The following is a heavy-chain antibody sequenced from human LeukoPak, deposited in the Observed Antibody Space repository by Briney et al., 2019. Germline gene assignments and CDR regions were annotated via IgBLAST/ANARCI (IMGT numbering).Heavy chain of an antibody. Sequence: GGSLRLSCAASGFTFSIDAISGGRQAPGKGLERGSAISGIGGSTYYAASVNGRSTISRDNYKNTLYLQMNSLRAEDTAVYYCAKVGYGDYVTYLAKLDYWGQGTLVTVSS. CDR3: AKVGYGDYVTYLAKLDY. CDR2: ISGIGGST. J-gene: IGHJ4*02. CDR1: GFTFSIDA. V-gene: IGHV3-23*01. D-gene: IGHD4-17*01.